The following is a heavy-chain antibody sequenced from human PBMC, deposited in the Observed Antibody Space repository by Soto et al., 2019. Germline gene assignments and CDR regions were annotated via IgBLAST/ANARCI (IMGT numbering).Heavy chain of an antibody. Sequence: QVQLVESGGDVVQPGRSLRLSCAASGFIFRSYGMHWVRQAPGKGLEWVAAIWYDGTKKYYADSVTGRFTISRDNSKNTLYLQMNGLRDEDTAVYYCARAYDILTRYFDCWGQGTLVAVSS. CDR1: GFIFRSYG. CDR3: ARAYDILTRYFDC. CDR2: IWYDGTKK. D-gene: IGHD3-9*01. J-gene: IGHJ4*02. V-gene: IGHV3-33*01.